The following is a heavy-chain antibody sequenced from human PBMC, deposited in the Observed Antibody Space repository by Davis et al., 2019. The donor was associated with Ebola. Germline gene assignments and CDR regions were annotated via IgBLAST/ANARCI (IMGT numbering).Heavy chain of an antibody. Sequence: SETLSLTCTVSGGSISSGGYYWSWIRQHPGKGLEWIGYIYYSGSTYYNPSLKSRVTISVDTSKNQFSLKLSSVTAADTAVYYCARDTAHYDSSGYYYLFDYWGQGTLVTVSS. V-gene: IGHV4-31*03. CDR3: ARDTAHYDSSGYYYLFDY. CDR2: IYYSGST. D-gene: IGHD3-22*01. CDR1: GGSISSGGYY. J-gene: IGHJ4*02.